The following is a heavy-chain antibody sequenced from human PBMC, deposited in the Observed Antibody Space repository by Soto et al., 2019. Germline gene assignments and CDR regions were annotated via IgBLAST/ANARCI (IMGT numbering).Heavy chain of an antibody. J-gene: IGHJ3*02. Sequence: GASVKVSCAASGFTFSSYAMSWVRQAPGKGLEWVSAISGSGGSTYYADSVKGRFTISRDNSKNTLYLQMNSLRAEDTAVYYCAKDKGSGSPDAFDIWGQGTMVTVSS. CDR2: ISGSGGST. V-gene: IGHV3-23*01. CDR3: AKDKGSGSPDAFDI. D-gene: IGHD3-10*01. CDR1: GFTFSSYA.